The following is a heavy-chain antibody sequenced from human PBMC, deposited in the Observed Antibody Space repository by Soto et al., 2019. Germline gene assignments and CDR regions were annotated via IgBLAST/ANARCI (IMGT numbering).Heavy chain of an antibody. Sequence: GGSLRLSCAASGFTFSGSAMHWVRQASGKGLEWVGRIRSKANSYATAYAASVKGRFTISRDDSKNTAYLQMNSLKTEDTAVYYCTSSVAGEVWYYCGMDVWGQGTTVTVS. D-gene: IGHD6-19*01. CDR1: GFTFSGSA. J-gene: IGHJ6*02. CDR2: IRSKANSYAT. V-gene: IGHV3-73*01. CDR3: TSSVAGEVWYYCGMDV.